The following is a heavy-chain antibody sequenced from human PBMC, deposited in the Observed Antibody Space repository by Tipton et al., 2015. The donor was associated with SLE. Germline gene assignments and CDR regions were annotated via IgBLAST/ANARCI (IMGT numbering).Heavy chain of an antibody. Sequence: SLRLSCAASGFTFSSYAMHWVRQAPGKGLEWVAVISYDGSNKYYADSVKGRFTISRDNSKNTLYLQMNSLRAEDTAVYYCARETNTMVRGVFDYWGQGTLVTVSS. D-gene: IGHD3-10*01. CDR2: ISYDGSNK. CDR3: ARETNTMVRGVFDY. J-gene: IGHJ4*02. V-gene: IGHV3-30-3*01. CDR1: GFTFSSYA.